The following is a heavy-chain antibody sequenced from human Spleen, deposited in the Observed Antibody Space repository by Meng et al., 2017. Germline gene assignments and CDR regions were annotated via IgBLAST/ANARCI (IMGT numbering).Heavy chain of an antibody. CDR2: MNEDGTTI. J-gene: IGHJ4*02. V-gene: IGHV3-74*01. CDR1: GLTFNESD. Sequence: EVQLAESGGGLVQPGGSLRLSCVASGLTFNESDMHWVRQPPGKGLVWVSRMNEDGTTINHADSVQGRFTISRDSARNTLYLQMNNLRVEDTAIYYCVRDFGGNSDYWGPGTLVTVSS. CDR3: VRDFGGNSDY. D-gene: IGHD2-21*01.